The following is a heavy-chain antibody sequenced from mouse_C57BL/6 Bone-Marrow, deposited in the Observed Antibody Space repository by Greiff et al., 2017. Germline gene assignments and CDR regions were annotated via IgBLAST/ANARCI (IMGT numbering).Heavy chain of an antibody. Sequence: EVQLVESGGGLVQPKGSLKLSCAASGFTFNTYAMHWVRQAPGKGLEWVARIRSKSSNYATYYADSVKDRFTISRDDSQSMFYLQMNNLITEDTDMYYCVRGGAYYDYDAVWDYWGQGTSVTVSS. CDR1: GFTFNTYA. CDR2: IRSKSSNYAT. J-gene: IGHJ4*01. V-gene: IGHV10-3*01. D-gene: IGHD2-4*01. CDR3: VRGGAYYDYDAVWDY.